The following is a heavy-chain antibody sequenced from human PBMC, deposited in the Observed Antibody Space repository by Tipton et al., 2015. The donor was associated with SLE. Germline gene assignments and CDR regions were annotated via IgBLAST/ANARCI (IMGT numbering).Heavy chain of an antibody. J-gene: IGHJ5*02. V-gene: IGHV4-31*03. Sequence: TLSLTCTVSGGSISSGGYYWSWIRQHPGKGLEWIGYIYYSGSTYYNPSLKSRVTILVDTSKNHFSLKLASVTAADTAVYYCARVGGSSGWFDPWGQGTLATVSS. CDR1: GGSISSGGYY. D-gene: IGHD2-15*01. CDR3: ARVGGSSGWFDP. CDR2: IYYSGST.